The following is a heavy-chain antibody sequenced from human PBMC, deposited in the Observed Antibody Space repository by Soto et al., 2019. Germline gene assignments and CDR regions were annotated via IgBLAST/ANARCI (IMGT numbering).Heavy chain of an antibody. D-gene: IGHD5-12*01. CDR3: ARDTSGYDSGYYYYYMDV. CDR2: IYYSGST. V-gene: IGHV4-59*01. CDR1: GGSISSYY. Sequence: SETLSLTCTVSGGSISSYYWSWIRQPPGKGLEWIGYIYYSGSTNYNPSLKSRVTISVDTSKNQFSLKLSSVTAADTAVYYCARDTSGYDSGYYYYYMDVWGKGTTVTVSS. J-gene: IGHJ6*03.